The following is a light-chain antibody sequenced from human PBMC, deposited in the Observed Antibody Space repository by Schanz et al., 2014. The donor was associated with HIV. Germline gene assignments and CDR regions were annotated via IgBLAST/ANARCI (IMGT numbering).Light chain of an antibody. CDR1: YSDIGAYLY. CDR3: CSYAGSSTFV. V-gene: IGLV2-23*02. CDR2: GVT. J-gene: IGLJ1*01. Sequence: QSALTQPASVSGSPGQSITIPCTGTYSDIGAYLYVSWYQQHPGRAPKLLIYGVTDRPSGVSNRFSGSKSGNTASLTISGLQAEDEADYYCCSYAGSSTFVFGTGTKLTVL.